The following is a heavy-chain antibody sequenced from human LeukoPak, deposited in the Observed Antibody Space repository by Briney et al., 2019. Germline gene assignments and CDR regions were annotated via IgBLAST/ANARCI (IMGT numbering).Heavy chain of an antibody. Sequence: RGSLRLSCAASGFTFSTYWMHWVRQAPGKGLVWVSRINTDGSSTSYADSVKGRFTISRDNAKNTLYLQMNSLRAEDTAVYYCARGGESRAVAATGIGYWGQGTLVTVSS. J-gene: IGHJ4*02. V-gene: IGHV3-74*01. CDR1: GFTFSTYW. CDR3: ARGGESRAVAATGIGY. D-gene: IGHD6-19*01. CDR2: INTDGSST.